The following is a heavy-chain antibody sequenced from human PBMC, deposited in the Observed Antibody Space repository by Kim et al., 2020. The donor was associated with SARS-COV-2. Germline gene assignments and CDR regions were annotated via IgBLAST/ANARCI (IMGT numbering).Heavy chain of an antibody. J-gene: IGHJ4*02. CDR3: VKEAGVTTVVAYYYFDF. Sequence: SVEGRFTIYRDNSKNTLYLQMHNLRAEDTALYYCVKEAGVTTVVAYYYFDFWGQGTLVTVSS. D-gene: IGHD3-10*01. V-gene: IGHV3-30*02.